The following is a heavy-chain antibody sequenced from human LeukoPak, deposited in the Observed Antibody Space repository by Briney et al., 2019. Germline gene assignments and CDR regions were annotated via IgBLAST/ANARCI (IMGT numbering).Heavy chain of an antibody. CDR3: AREDAFDI. J-gene: IGHJ3*02. CDR1: GGSFSGYY. Sequence: SETLSLTCAVYGGSFSGYYWSWIRQPPGKGLEWIGEINHSGSTNYNPSLKSRVTISVDTSKNQFSLKLSSVTAADTAVYYCAREDAFDIWGQGAMVTVSS. CDR2: INHSGST. V-gene: IGHV4-34*01.